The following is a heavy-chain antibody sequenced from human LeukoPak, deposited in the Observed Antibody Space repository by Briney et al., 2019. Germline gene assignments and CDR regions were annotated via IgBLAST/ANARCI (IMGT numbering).Heavy chain of an antibody. V-gene: IGHV4-59*01. D-gene: IGHD3-10*01. CDR3: ARELPYFDY. Sequence: KPSETLSLTCTVSGVSISSYYWSWIRQPPGKGLEWIGYIYYSGSTNYNPSLRGRVTISVDTSKNQFSLKLSSVTAADTAVYYCARELPYFDYWGQGTLVTVSS. CDR1: GVSISSYY. J-gene: IGHJ4*02. CDR2: IYYSGST.